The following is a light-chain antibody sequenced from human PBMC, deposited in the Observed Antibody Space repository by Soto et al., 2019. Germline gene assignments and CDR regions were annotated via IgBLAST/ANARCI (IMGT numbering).Light chain of an antibody. Sequence: EIVLTQSPGTLSLSPGERATLSCRASQIVSSSHLAWYQQKPGQAPRLLIFGASSRATGIPDRFGGSGSGTDFTLTISALETEDFAVYFCQQYGSSPRTFGQGTKVEIK. CDR2: GAS. V-gene: IGKV3-20*01. CDR1: QIVSSSH. CDR3: QQYGSSPRT. J-gene: IGKJ1*01.